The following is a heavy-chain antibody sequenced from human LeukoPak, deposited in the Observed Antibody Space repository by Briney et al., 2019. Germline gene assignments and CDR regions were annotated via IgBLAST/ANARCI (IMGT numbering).Heavy chain of an antibody. J-gene: IGHJ4*02. V-gene: IGHV3-23*01. CDR2: TSDSGDGT. D-gene: IGHD1-26*01. Sequence: QPGGSLRLSCAASGFSFSNYSMSWVRQAPGKGLEWVSLTSDSGDGTYYADSVKGRFTISRDNSKNTLYLQMNSLRAEDTAVYYCAKGGGSRNFDYRGQGTLVTVSS. CDR3: AKGGGSRNFDY. CDR1: GFSFSNYS.